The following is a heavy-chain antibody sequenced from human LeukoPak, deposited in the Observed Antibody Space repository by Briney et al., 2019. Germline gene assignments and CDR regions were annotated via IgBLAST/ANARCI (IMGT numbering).Heavy chain of an antibody. J-gene: IGHJ3*02. V-gene: IGHV4-31*03. Sequence: SETLSLTCNVSGVSVSDGRYYWTWIRQHPGKGLEWIGYKYYSGSAKYDPSLKSRLTISIDTSKNQFSLQLTSVTAADTAIYYCARDSVEIGAYNDPFDIWGQGTMVTVSS. CDR3: ARDSVEIGAYNDPFDI. CDR2: KYYSGSA. D-gene: IGHD5/OR15-5a*01. CDR1: GVSVSDGRYY.